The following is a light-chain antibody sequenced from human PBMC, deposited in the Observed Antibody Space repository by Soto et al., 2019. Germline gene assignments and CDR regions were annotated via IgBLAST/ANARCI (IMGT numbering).Light chain of an antibody. CDR1: SSDVGGYNY. CDR2: EVS. CDR3: SSYTSSYTYV. J-gene: IGLJ1*01. V-gene: IGLV2-14*01. Sequence: QSVLTQPASVSGSPGQSITISCTGTSSDVGGYNYVSWYQQHPGKAPKLIIYEVSNRPSGVSHRFSGSKSGNTASLTISGLQAEDEADYYCSSYTSSYTYVFGSGTKVIVL.